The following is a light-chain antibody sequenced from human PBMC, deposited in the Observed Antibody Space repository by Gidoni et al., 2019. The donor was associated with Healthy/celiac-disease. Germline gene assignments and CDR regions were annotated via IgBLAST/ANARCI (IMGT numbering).Light chain of an antibody. J-gene: IGKJ4*01. CDR1: QSVSSY. CDR2: DAS. V-gene: IGKV3-11*01. CDR3: QQRSNWPPLT. Sequence: EIVLTQSPATLSLSPGDSATLSCRDSQSVSSYLAWYQQKPGQAPRLLIYDASNRATGIPARFSGSGSGTDFTLTISSLEREDFAVYYCQQRSNWPPLTFGGGTKVEIK.